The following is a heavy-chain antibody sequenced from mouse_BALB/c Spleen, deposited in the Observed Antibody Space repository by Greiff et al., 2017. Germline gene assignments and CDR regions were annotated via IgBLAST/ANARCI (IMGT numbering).Heavy chain of an antibody. J-gene: IGHJ1*01. CDR2: INPSSGYT. D-gene: IGHD2-14*01. Sequence: VQLQQSGAELARPGASVKMSCKASGYTFTSYTMHWVKQRPGQGLEWIGYINPSSGYTNYNQKFKDKATLTADKSSSTAYMQLSSLTSDDSAVYFCARRRDYRYDWYFDVWGAGTTVTVSS. CDR1: GYTFTSYT. V-gene: IGHV1-4*01. CDR3: ARRRDYRYDWYFDV.